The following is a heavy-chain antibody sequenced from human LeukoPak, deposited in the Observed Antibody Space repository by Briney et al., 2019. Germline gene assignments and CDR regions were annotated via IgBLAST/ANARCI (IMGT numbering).Heavy chain of an antibody. V-gene: IGHV3-30-3*01. J-gene: IGHJ6*03. D-gene: IGHD6-19*01. CDR3: ARVPRMYSSEYYYYMDV. CDR2: ISYDGSNK. Sequence: GGSLRLSCAASGFTFSSYAIHWVRQAPGKGLEWVAVISYDGSNKYYADSVKGRFTISRDNSKNTLYLQMNSLRAEDTAVYYCARVPRMYSSEYYYYMDVWGKGTTVTVSS. CDR1: GFTFSSYA.